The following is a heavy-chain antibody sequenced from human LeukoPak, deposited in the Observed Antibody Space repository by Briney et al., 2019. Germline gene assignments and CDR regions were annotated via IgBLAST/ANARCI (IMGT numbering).Heavy chain of an antibody. Sequence: PSQTLSLTCTVSGGSISSGGYYWSWIRQPPGKGLEWIGYIYHSGSTYYNPSLKSRVTISVDRSKNQFSLKLSSVTAADTAVYYCAIEELVGATTTDYWGQGTLVTVSS. CDR2: IYHSGST. V-gene: IGHV4-30-2*01. D-gene: IGHD1-26*01. J-gene: IGHJ4*02. CDR3: AIEELVGATTTDY. CDR1: GGSISSGGYY.